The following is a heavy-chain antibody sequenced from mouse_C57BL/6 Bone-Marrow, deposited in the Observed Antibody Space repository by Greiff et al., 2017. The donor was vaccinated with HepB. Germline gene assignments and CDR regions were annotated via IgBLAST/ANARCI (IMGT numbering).Heavy chain of an antibody. D-gene: IGHD2-5*01. CDR1: GYAFSSYW. Sequence: QVQLQQSGAELVKPGASVKISCKASGYAFSSYWMNWVKQRPGKGLEWIGQIYPGDGDTNYNGKFAGKATLTADKSSSTAYMQLSSLTSEDSAVYFCARGDNYSNYVPYAMDYWGQGTSVTVSS. J-gene: IGHJ4*01. CDR3: ARGDNYSNYVPYAMDY. V-gene: IGHV1-80*01. CDR2: IYPGDGDT.